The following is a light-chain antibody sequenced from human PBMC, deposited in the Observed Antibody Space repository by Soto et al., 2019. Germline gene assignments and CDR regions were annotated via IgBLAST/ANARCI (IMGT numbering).Light chain of an antibody. CDR2: GAS. CDR1: ESLDIN. CDR3: QQYKNWPRT. J-gene: IGKJ1*01. Sequence: EIVMTQSPATLSVSPGERVTLSCRASESLDINLAWYQQKPGQAPRLLIYGASTRATDMPGTFSGRGSGTEFTLTNSSLQSEDFAVYYCQQYKNWPRTFGQGTKVDIK. V-gene: IGKV3-15*01.